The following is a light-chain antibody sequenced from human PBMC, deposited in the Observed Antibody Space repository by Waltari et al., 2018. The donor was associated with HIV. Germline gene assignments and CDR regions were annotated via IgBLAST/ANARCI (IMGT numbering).Light chain of an antibody. Sequence: QSVLTQPPSVSGAPGQRVTISCTGSSSNIGAGYDVHWYQQLPGTAPKGLIYGNSNRPSGVPARVSGSKSGTSASLAITGLQAEDEADYYCQSYDSNLSGATVFGTGTKVTVL. CDR2: GNS. CDR1: SSNIGAGYD. J-gene: IGLJ1*01. CDR3: QSYDSNLSGATV. V-gene: IGLV1-40*01.